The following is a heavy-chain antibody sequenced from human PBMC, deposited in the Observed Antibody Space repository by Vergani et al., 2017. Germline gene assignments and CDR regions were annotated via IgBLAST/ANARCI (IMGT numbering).Heavy chain of an antibody. Sequence: QVQLVQSGAEVKKPGASVKVSCKASGYTFTSYYMHWVRQAPGQGLEWMGIINPSGGSTTYAQQFQGRLTMTRDTSTSTVYMDLSNLRSEDTAVYYCARPHGDILPPDPRRLYYWGQGTLVTVSS. CDR2: INPSGGST. J-gene: IGHJ4*02. CDR1: GYTFTSYY. CDR3: ARPHGDILPPDPRRLYY. V-gene: IGHV1-46*03.